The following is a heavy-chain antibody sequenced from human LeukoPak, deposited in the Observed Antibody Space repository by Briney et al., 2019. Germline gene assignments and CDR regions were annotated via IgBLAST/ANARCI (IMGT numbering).Heavy chain of an antibody. J-gene: IGHJ4*02. CDR3: ARDRRTTVIPGIRVSGLRNFDY. V-gene: IGHV3-21*01. CDR2: ISSSSSYI. D-gene: IGHD4-17*01. Sequence: GGSLRLSCAASGFTFSSYSVNRGRQAPGKGLEWVSCISSSSSYIYYADSVKGRFTISRDNAKNSLYLQMNSLRAEDTAVYYCARDRRTTVIPGIRVSGLRNFDYWGQGTLVTVSS. CDR1: GFTFSSYS.